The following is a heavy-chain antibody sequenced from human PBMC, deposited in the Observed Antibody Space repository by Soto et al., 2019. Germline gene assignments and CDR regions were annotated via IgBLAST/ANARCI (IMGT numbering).Heavy chain of an antibody. CDR3: ARDLAWKRGKVGRYYYGMDV. V-gene: IGHV3-11*06. CDR1: GFIFSDYY. D-gene: IGHD1-1*01. J-gene: IGHJ6*02. CDR2: ISTRSTYT. Sequence: VGSLRLSCAASGFIFSDYYMSWVRQTPGKGLEWVSYISTRSTYTNYADSVKGRFTISRDNTKNSLYLQMDSLRVEDTAVYYCARDLAWKRGKVGRYYYGMDVWGQGTTVTVSS.